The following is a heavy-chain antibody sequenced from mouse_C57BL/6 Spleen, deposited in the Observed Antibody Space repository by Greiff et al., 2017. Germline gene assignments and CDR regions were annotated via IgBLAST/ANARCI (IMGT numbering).Heavy chain of an antibody. V-gene: IGHV1-59*01. CDR3: AREIDY. CDR2: IDPSDSYT. J-gene: IGHJ2*01. Sequence: VQLQQPGAELVRPGTSVKLSCKASGYTFTSYWMHWVKQRPGQGLEWIGVIDPSDSYTNYNQKFKGKATLTVDTSSSTAYMQLSSLTSEDSAVYYCAREIDYWGQGTTLTVSS. CDR1: GYTFTSYW.